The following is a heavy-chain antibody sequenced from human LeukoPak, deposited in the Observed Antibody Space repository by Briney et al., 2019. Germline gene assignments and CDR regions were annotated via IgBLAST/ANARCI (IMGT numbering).Heavy chain of an antibody. D-gene: IGHD1-14*01. CDR1: GFTFDDYG. J-gene: IGHJ6*03. CDR3: AKEEAATPTGLYYYYYYMDV. Sequence: GGSLRLSCAASGFTFDDYGMSWVRQAPGKGLEWVSGINWNGGSTGYADSVKGRFTISRDNSKNTLYLQMNSLRAEDTAVYYCAKEEAATPTGLYYYYYYMDVWGKGTTVTISS. V-gene: IGHV3-20*04. CDR2: INWNGGST.